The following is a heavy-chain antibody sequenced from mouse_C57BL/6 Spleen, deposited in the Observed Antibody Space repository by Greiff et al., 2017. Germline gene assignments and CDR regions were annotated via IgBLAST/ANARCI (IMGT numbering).Heavy chain of an antibody. D-gene: IGHD2-4*01. V-gene: IGHV14-3*01. CDR3: ASDDYDGGYAMDY. CDR1: GFNIKNTY. Sequence: VQLQQSVAELVRPGASVKLSCTASGFNIKNTYMHWVKQRPEQGLEWIGRIDPANGNTKYAPKFQGKATITADTSSNTAYLQLSSLTSEDTAVYYCASDDYDGGYAMDYWGQGTSVTVSS. CDR2: IDPANGNT. J-gene: IGHJ4*01.